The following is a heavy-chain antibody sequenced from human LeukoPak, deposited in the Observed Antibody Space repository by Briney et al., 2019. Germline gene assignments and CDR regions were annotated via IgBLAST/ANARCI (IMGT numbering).Heavy chain of an antibody. Sequence: GGSLRLSCAASGFTFSGYSMNWVRQAPGKGLEWVSSISSSSYIYYADSVKGRFTISRDNAKNSLYLQMNSLRAEDTAVYYCASGVWTGAELDYWGQGTLVTVSS. CDR2: ISSSSYI. D-gene: IGHD1-26*01. CDR1: GFTFSGYS. V-gene: IGHV3-21*01. CDR3: ASGVWTGAELDY. J-gene: IGHJ4*02.